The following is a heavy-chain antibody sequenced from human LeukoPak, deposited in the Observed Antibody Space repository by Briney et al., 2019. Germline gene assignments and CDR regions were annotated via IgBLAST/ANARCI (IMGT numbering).Heavy chain of an antibody. V-gene: IGHV6-1*01. CDR3: ARLVGASWFDS. D-gene: IGHD1-26*01. CDR1: GDSVSTNSAT. Sequence: SQTLSLTCAISGDSVSTNSATWTWLRQSPSRGLEWLGRTYYRSKWNNDYAVSMKSRITINPDTSKNQFSLQLNSVTPEDTAVYYCARLVGASWFDSWGQGTLDTVS. CDR2: TYYRSKWNN. J-gene: IGHJ5*01.